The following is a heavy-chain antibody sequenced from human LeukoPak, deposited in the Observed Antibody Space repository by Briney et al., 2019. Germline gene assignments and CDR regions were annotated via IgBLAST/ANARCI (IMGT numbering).Heavy chain of an antibody. CDR2: IKHDGSEK. J-gene: IGHJ4*02. CDR1: GFTFSSYG. D-gene: IGHD1-7*01. V-gene: IGHV3-7*01. Sequence: GGSLRLSCAASGFTFSSYGMHWVRQAPGKGLEWVANIKHDGSEKYYVDSVKGRFTISRDNAENSLYLQMHSLKAEDTAVYYCARGFGTPEHWGQGTLVTVSS. CDR3: ARGFGTPEH.